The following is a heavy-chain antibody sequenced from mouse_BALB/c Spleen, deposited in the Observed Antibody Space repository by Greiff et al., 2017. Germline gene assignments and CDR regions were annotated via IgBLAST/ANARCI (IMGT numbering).Heavy chain of an antibody. V-gene: IGHV5-6-2*01. CDR1: GFTFSSYY. D-gene: IGHD1-1*01. J-gene: IGHJ2*01. Sequence: EVMLVESGGGLVKLGGSLKLSCAASGFTFSSYYMSWVRQTPEKRLELVAAINSNGGSTYYPDTVKGRFTISRDNAKNTLYLQMSSLKSEDTALYYCARQSYGFDYWGQGTTLTVSS. CDR3: ARQSYGFDY. CDR2: INSNGGST.